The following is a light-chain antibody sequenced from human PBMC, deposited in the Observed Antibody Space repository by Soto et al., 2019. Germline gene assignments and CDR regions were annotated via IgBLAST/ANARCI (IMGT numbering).Light chain of an antibody. CDR2: DAS. J-gene: IGKJ2*01. CDR3: QQRSNWPPKVT. CDR1: QSVSSY. Sequence: EIVLTQSPATLSLSPGERVTLSCRASQSVSSYLAWYQQKPGQAPRLLIYDASNMATGIPARFSGSGSGTDFTLTISSLEPEDFAVYYCQQRSNWPPKVTFGQGTKLEIK. V-gene: IGKV3-11*01.